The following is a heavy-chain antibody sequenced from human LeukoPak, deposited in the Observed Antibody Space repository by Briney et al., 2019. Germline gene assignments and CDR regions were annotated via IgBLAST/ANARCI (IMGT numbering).Heavy chain of an antibody. CDR2: INSDGSRT. CDR3: AKSGYNRFDY. CDR1: GFTFSSYA. Sequence: PGGSLRLSCTASGFTFSSYAMYWVRQAPGKGLVWVSRINSDGSRTNYADSVKGRFTISRDNAKNTLFLQMNSLRAEDTAVYYCAKSGYNRFDYWGQGALVTVSS. D-gene: IGHD5-24*01. J-gene: IGHJ4*02. V-gene: IGHV3-74*01.